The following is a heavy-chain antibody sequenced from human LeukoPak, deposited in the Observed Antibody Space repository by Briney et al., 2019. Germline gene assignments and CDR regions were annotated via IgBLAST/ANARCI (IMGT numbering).Heavy chain of an antibody. CDR2: ISYDGSKK. CDR1: GFTFSSYA. V-gene: IGHV3-30-3*01. J-gene: IGHJ4*02. Sequence: GGSLRLSCAASGFTFSSYAMHWVRQAPGEGLEWVAVISYDGSKKYYADSVKGRFTISRDNSKNTLYLQMNSLRAEDTAVYYCAGGLDYYDSSGSFDYWGQGTLVTVSS. CDR3: AGGLDYYDSSGSFDY. D-gene: IGHD3-22*01.